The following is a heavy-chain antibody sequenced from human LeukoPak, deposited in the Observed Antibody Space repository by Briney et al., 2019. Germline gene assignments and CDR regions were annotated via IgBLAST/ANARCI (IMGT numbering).Heavy chain of an antibody. J-gene: IGHJ3*02. CDR3: ARPHRMETSGYYTEDAFDI. V-gene: IGHV1-8*01. D-gene: IGHD3-22*01. Sequence: ASVKVSCKASGYTFTSYDINWVRQATGQGLEWMGWMNPNSGNTGYAQKFQGRVTMTRNTSISTAYMELSSLRSEDTAVYYCARPHRMETSGYYTEDAFDIWGQGTVVTVSS. CDR1: GYTFTSYD. CDR2: MNPNSGNT.